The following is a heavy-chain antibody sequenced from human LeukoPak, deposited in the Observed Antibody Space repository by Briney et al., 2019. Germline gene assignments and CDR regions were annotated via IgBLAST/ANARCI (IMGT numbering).Heavy chain of an antibody. J-gene: IGHJ5*02. Sequence: SETLSLTCTVSGGSISSYYWSWIRQPPGKGLEWIGYIYTSGSTNYNPSLKSRVTISVDTSKNQFSLKLSSVTAADTAVYYCARHGSAIGFEWFDPWGQGTLVTVSS. CDR2: IYTSGST. V-gene: IGHV4-4*09. CDR1: GGSISSYY. D-gene: IGHD2-21*02. CDR3: ARHGSAIGFEWFDP.